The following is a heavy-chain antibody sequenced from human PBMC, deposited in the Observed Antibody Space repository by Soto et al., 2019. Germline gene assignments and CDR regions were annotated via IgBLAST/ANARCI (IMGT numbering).Heavy chain of an antibody. CDR1: GGSIRSGGYY. V-gene: IGHV4-31*03. D-gene: IGHD3-3*01. CDR3: ARRVTIFGVVTTWDNWFDP. J-gene: IGHJ5*02. Sequence: SETQSPTCTVSGGSIRSGGYYWSWIRQHPGKGLEWIGYIYYSGSTYYNPSLKSRVTISVDRSKNQFSLKLSSVTAADTAVYYCARRVTIFGVVTTWDNWFDPWGQGTLVTVSS. CDR2: IYYSGST.